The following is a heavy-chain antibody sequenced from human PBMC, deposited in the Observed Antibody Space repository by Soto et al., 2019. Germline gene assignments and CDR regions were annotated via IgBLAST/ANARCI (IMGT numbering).Heavy chain of an antibody. J-gene: IGHJ6*02. Sequence: GSLRRSCAASGLTVSSYGMDWVRQAPGQGLEWVAVIWYDGSNKYYADSVKGRFTISRDNSKNTLYLQMNSLRAEDTAVYYCARDWVYDISGCYYYYYYVMDFWGQGTTVPVSS. CDR1: GLTVSSYG. CDR2: IWYDGSNK. V-gene: IGHV3-33*01. CDR3: ARDWVYDISGCYYYYYYVMDF. D-gene: IGHD3-22*01.